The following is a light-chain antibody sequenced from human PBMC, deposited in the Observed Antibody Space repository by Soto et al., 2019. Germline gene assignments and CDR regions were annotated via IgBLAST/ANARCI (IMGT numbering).Light chain of an antibody. CDR2: EVT. V-gene: IGLV2-14*01. CDR3: SSYSRSSTLYV. Sequence: QSALTQPASVSGSPGQAMTISCTGTSSDGGGYNYVSWYQQLPGKAPKLLIYEVTDRPSGVSNRFSGSRSGNTASLTISGLQGDDEAHYYCSSYSRSSTLYVFGTGTKVTVL. CDR1: SSDGGGYNY. J-gene: IGLJ1*01.